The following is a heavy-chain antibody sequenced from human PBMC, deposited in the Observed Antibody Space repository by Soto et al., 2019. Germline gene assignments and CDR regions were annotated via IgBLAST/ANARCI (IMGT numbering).Heavy chain of an antibody. D-gene: IGHD3-22*01. J-gene: IGHJ4*02. CDR2: INSDGSYT. Sequence: GGSLRLSCVVSGFNFEDRAMHWVRQAPGKGLVWVSRINSDGSYTSYADSVKGRFTVSRDNAKNTLYLQMNSLTAEDTAVYYCFGRSGYYLGFPFDYWGQGTLVTVSS. V-gene: IGHV3-74*01. CDR1: GFNFEDRA. CDR3: FGRSGYYLGFPFDY.